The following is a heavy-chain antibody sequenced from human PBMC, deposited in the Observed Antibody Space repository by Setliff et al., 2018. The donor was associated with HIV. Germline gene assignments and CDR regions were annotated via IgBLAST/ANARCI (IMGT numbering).Heavy chain of an antibody. Sequence: ASETLSLTCNVSGGSIRSYYWSWIRQPPGKGLEWIGYIYQTGTTSYNPPLRSRVSMSLDTSKNQFSLRLSSVTAADTAVYYCARQLSNSLESWGQGTPVTVSS. D-gene: IGHD2-8*01. CDR2: IYQTGTT. CDR3: ARQLSNSLES. V-gene: IGHV4-59*08. CDR1: GGSIRSYY. J-gene: IGHJ4*02.